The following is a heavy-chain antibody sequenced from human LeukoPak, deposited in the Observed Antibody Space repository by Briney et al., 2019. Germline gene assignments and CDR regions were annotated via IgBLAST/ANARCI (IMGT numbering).Heavy chain of an antibody. J-gene: IGHJ3*02. CDR2: IIPLFGAP. Sequence: SVKVSCKASGGSFSSYAISWVRQAPGQGLEWMGGIIPLFGAPNYAQKFQGRVTITADKSTTTAYMELSSLRSEDTAVYYCARGSILRYFDRGAFDIWGQGTMVTVSS. CDR3: ARGSILRYFDRGAFDI. D-gene: IGHD3-9*01. V-gene: IGHV1-69*06. CDR1: GGSFSSYA.